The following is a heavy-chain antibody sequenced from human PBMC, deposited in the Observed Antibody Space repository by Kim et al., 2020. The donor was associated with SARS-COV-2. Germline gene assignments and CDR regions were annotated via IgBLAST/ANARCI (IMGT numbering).Heavy chain of an antibody. J-gene: IGHJ2*01. CDR2: IIPIFGTA. D-gene: IGHD3-22*01. CDR1: GGTFSSYA. CDR3: ARAHDSSGFLGYFDL. Sequence: SVKVSCKASGGTFSSYAISWVRQAPGQGLEWMGGIIPIFGTANYAQKFQGRVTITADESTSTAYMELSSLRSEDTAVYYCARAHDSSGFLGYFDLWGRGTLVTVSS. V-gene: IGHV1-69*13.